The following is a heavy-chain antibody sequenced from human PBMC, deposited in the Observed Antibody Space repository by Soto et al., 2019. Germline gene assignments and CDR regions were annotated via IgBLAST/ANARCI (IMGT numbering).Heavy chain of an antibody. CDR1: GYTLTELP. Sequence: ASVKVSCKVSGYTLTELPMHWVRQAPGKGLEWMGGFDPEDGETIYAQKFQGRVTMTEDTSTDTAYMELSSLRSEDTAVYYCATSYGYRHGQSPFDYWGPGTLVTVSS. J-gene: IGHJ4*02. V-gene: IGHV1-24*01. CDR3: ATSYGYRHGQSPFDY. D-gene: IGHD5-18*01. CDR2: FDPEDGET.